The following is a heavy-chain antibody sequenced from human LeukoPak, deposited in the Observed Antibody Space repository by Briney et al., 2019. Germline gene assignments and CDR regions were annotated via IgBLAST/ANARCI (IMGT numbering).Heavy chain of an antibody. J-gene: IGHJ4*02. CDR1: GFTFSSFG. Sequence: GGSLRLSCAASGFTFSSFGVHWVRQAPGKGLEWVAVISYDGSNKYYADSVKGRFTISRDNSKNTLYLEMNSLRAEDTAVYYCARGWTIVVSPAPGELDDWGQGTLVTVTS. D-gene: IGHD2/OR15-2a*01. CDR2: ISYDGSNK. CDR3: ARGWTIVVSPAPGELDD. V-gene: IGHV3-30*04.